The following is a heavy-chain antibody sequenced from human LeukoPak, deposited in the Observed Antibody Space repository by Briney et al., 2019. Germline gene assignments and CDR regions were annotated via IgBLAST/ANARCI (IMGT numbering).Heavy chain of an antibody. Sequence: SETLSLTCAVSHYSINDGYYWGWIRQPPGRGLEWIGNTYKDGTTHYNSSFSSRVTISVDASENQFSLALTSVTAADTAVYYCAKGFSSYSCFAPWGPGILVTVSS. CDR3: AKGFSSYSCFAP. V-gene: IGHV4-38-2*01. CDR1: HYSINDGYY. J-gene: IGHJ5*02. D-gene: IGHD3-16*02. CDR2: TYKDGTT.